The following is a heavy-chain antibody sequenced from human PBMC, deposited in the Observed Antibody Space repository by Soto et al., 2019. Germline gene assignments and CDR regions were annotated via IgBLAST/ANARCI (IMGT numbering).Heavy chain of an antibody. CDR2: ISGSGGST. CDR1: GFTLSSYA. Sequence: EVQLLESGGGLVQPGGSLRLSCAASGFTLSSYAMSWARQAPGKGLEWVSAISGSGGSTYYADSVKGRFTISRDNSKNTLYLQMNSLRAEDTAVYYCAKEVYYYDSSGLFDYWGQGTLVTVSS. J-gene: IGHJ4*02. D-gene: IGHD3-22*01. V-gene: IGHV3-23*01. CDR3: AKEVYYYDSSGLFDY.